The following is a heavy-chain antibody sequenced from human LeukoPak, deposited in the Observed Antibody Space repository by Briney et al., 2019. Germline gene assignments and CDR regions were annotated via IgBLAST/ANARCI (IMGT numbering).Heavy chain of an antibody. Sequence: GGSLRLSCAASGFTFSSYWMSWVRQAPGKGLEWEANIKQDGSEKYYVDSVKGRFTISRDNAKNSLYLQMNSLRAEDTAVYYCARGQLELLSDYYYYMDVWGKGTTVTVSS. CDR3: ARGQLELLSDYYYYMDV. D-gene: IGHD1-1*01. CDR2: IKQDGSEK. V-gene: IGHV3-7*01. J-gene: IGHJ6*03. CDR1: GFTFSSYW.